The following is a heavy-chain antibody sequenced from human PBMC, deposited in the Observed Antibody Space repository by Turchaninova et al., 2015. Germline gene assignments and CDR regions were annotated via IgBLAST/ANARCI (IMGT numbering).Heavy chain of an antibody. Sequence: QVQLQESGPGLVKTSETLSLTCTVSGHSVQNYQWSWIRPPPGKGLEWLGLISYAGATNYNPSLKSRLTMSLDVSKNRISLRLRSVTAADSAIYYCARETSPSGWHSLDYWGPGTLITVSS. CDR2: ISYAGAT. CDR1: GHSVQNYQ. CDR3: ARETSPSGWHSLDY. V-gene: IGHV4-59*02. D-gene: IGHD6-19*01. J-gene: IGHJ4*02.